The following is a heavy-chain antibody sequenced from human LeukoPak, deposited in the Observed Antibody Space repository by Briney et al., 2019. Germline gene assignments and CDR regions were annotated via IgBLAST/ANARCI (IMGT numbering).Heavy chain of an antibody. CDR3: ARDLSGIFDP. J-gene: IGHJ5*02. CDR1: GDSVLSNRAA. V-gene: IGHV6-1*01. CDR2: TFYRSKWYS. Sequence: SQTLSLTCAISGDSVLSNRAAWNWIRQSSSRGLEWLGRTFYRSKWYSDYAVSVKSRITINPDTSKNQFSLQLNSVTPEDTAVYYCARDLSGIFDPWGQGTLVTVSS. D-gene: IGHD3-10*01.